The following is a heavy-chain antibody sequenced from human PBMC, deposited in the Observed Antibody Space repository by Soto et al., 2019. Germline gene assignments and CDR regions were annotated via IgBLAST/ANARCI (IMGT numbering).Heavy chain of an antibody. V-gene: IGHV3-53*01. D-gene: IGHD2-21*02. CDR3: AKDLGPLKLLNYVFYGLDV. J-gene: IGHJ6*02. CDR1: GFTVSSSY. Sequence: PGGSLRLSCNASGFTVSSSYMSWVRQAPGMGLEWVAVIESGGTAHCADSVKGRFTISRDNPNNIIYLQLHTLRAEDTAVYYCAKDLGPLKLLNYVFYGLDVWGQGTTVTVSS. CDR2: IESGGTA.